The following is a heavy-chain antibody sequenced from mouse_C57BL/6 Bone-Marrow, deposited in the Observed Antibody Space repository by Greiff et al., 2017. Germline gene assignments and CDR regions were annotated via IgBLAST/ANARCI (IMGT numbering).Heavy chain of an antibody. Sequence: EVQLQESGTVLARPGASVKMSCKTSGYTFTSYWMHWVKQRPGQGLEWIGAIYPGNSDTSYNQKFKGKAKLTAVTSASTAYMELSSLTTEDSAVYYCTRGVDSNYLTWYFDVWGTGTTVTVSS. V-gene: IGHV1-5*01. D-gene: IGHD2-5*01. CDR1: GYTFTSYW. CDR3: TRGVDSNYLTWYFDV. J-gene: IGHJ1*03. CDR2: IYPGNSDT.